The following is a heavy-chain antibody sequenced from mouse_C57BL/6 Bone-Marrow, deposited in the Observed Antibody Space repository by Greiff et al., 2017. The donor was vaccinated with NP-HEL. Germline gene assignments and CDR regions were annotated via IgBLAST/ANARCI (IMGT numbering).Heavy chain of an antibody. J-gene: IGHJ2*01. CDR3: TFSYGFYFDY. CDR1: GFNIKDAY. Sequence: VQLQESGAELVRPGASVKLSCTASGFNIKDAYMHWVKQRPEQCLAWIGWIDPENGDTEYASKFQGKATLTADASSNTAYLQLSSLTSEDTAVYYCTFSYGFYFDYWGQGTTLTVSA. V-gene: IGHV14-4*01. D-gene: IGHD2-2*01. CDR2: IDPENGDT.